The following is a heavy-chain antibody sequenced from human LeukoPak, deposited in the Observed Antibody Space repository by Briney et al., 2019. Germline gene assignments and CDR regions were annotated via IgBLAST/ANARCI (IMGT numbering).Heavy chain of an antibody. CDR1: GYSISSGYS. Sequence: PSETLSLTCTVSGYSISSGYSWSWIRQPPGKGLEWIGYIYYSGSTYYNPSLKSRVTISVDTSKNQFSLKLSSVTAADTAVYYCARVTPRSHWRGAFDIWGQGTMVTVSS. D-gene: IGHD1-1*01. V-gene: IGHV4-30-4*07. CDR3: ARVTPRSHWRGAFDI. CDR2: IYYSGST. J-gene: IGHJ3*02.